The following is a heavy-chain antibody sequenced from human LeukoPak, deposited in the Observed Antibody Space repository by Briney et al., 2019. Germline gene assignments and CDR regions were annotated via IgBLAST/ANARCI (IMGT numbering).Heavy chain of an antibody. Sequence: GGSLRLSCVTCGFTFSSYGMHWVRQAPGKGLQWVAGISFDGSEKYYADSVKGRFTISTDYSRNTLYLEMNSLRADDTAVYYCARSQLQYCSTTSCYVFDSWGQGTLVTVSS. D-gene: IGHD2-2*01. V-gene: IGHV3-30*19. CDR1: GFTFSSYG. J-gene: IGHJ4*02. CDR2: ISFDGSEK. CDR3: ARSQLQYCSTTSCYVFDS.